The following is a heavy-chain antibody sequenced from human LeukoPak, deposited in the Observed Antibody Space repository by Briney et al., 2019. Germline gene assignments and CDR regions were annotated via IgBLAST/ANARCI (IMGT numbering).Heavy chain of an antibody. CDR1: GYTFTDYY. CDR2: INPNSGGT. D-gene: IGHD3-10*01. J-gene: IGHJ4*02. Sequence: ASVKVSCKASGYTFTDYYMHWMRQAPGQGLEWMGWINPNSGGTKYAQKFQGRVTMTRDTSITTAYMELSRLRFDDTAVYYCAREEGEWFGELMPPFHYWGQGTLVTVSS. V-gene: IGHV1-2*02. CDR3: AREEGEWFGELMPPFHY.